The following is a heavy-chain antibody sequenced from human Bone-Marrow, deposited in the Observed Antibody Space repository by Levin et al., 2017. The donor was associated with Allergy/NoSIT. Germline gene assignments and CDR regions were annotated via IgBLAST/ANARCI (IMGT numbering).Heavy chain of an antibody. CDR3: ARGEPGVNWYFDL. Sequence: SETLSLTCSVSGGSITTYYWSWIRQSPGKGLEWIGYIYYSGTTNYNPSFESRVTLSVDTSENQLSLRLTSVTAADTAVYYCARGEPGVNWYFDLWGRGTLVTVSS. D-gene: IGHD3-10*01. CDR1: GGSITTYY. J-gene: IGHJ2*01. CDR2: IYYSGTT. V-gene: IGHV4-59*01.